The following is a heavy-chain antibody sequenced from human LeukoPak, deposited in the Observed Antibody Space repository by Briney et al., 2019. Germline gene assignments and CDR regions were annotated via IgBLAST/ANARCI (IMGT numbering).Heavy chain of an antibody. D-gene: IGHD2-15*01. V-gene: IGHV4-34*01. J-gene: IGHJ4*02. CDR1: GGSFSGYY. Sequence: SETLSLTCAVYGGSFSGYYWSWIRQPPGKGLEWIGEINHSGSTNYNPSLKSRVTISVDTSKNQFSLKLSSVTAADTAVYYCARDLGRCSGGSCYGGSYFDYWGQGTLVTVSS. CDR3: ARDLGRCSGGSCYGGSYFDY. CDR2: INHSGST.